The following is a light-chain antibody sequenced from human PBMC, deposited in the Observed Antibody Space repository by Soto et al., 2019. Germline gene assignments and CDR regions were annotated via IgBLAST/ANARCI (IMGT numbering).Light chain of an antibody. V-gene: IGKV3-20*01. J-gene: IGKJ4*01. Sequence: EIVLTQSPGTLSLSPGERATLSCRASQSVSSSYLAWYQQKPGQAPRLLIYGASNRATGIPDRFSGSGSATDFTLTISSLEPEDFAVYYCQQYGTSPPLTFGGGTKVEIK. CDR2: GAS. CDR1: QSVSSSY. CDR3: QQYGTSPPLT.